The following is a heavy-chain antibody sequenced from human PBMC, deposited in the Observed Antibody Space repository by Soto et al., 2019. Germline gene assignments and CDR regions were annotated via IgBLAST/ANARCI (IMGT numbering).Heavy chain of an antibody. CDR2: MNPNSGGT. D-gene: IGHD6-13*01. J-gene: IGHJ4*02. CDR3: ARGYYSSSWRVFDY. Sequence: QVQLVQSGADVKKPGASAKVSCKTSGYTFSGYFMHWLRQAPGQGLEWMGWMNPNSGGTDYAQNFQGRVSMTWDTSISTAYMELSRLRSDDTTIYYSARGYYSSSWRVFDYWGQGTLVTVSS. V-gene: IGHV1-2*02. CDR1: GYTFSGYF.